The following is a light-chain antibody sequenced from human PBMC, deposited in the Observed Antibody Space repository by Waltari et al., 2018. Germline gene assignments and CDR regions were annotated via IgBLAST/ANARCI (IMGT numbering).Light chain of an antibody. CDR1: QTISSRY. Sequence: EIVLTQSPGTLSLSSGERATLSCRASQTISSRYLVWYQQRPGQAPRLLIYGASTRATGIPDRFSGSGSGTDFTLTISGLEPEDFAVYYCQQYGGSVPFTFGQGTRLEIK. V-gene: IGKV3-20*01. CDR2: GAS. CDR3: QQYGGSVPFT. J-gene: IGKJ5*01.